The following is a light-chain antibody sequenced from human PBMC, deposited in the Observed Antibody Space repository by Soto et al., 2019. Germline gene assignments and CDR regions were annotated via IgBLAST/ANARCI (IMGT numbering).Light chain of an antibody. CDR2: DAS. J-gene: IGKJ2*01. CDR3: QQRDNCPHT. CDR1: QSVSSY. Sequence: EIVSTQSPATLSLSPGERATLSCRASQSVSSYLAWYHQKPGQAPRLLIYDASTRATGIPARFSGSGSGTAFTLTISSLEPEDSAVYYCQQRDNCPHTFGQGTKLEIK. V-gene: IGKV3-11*01.